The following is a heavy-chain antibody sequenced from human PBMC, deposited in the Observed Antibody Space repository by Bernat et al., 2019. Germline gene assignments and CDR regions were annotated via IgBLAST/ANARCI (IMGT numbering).Heavy chain of an antibody. J-gene: IGHJ2*01. Sequence: QVQLVQSGAEVKKPGSSVKVSCKASGGTFSSYAISWVRQAPGQGLEWMGGSIPIFGTANYAQKFQGRVTITADESTSTAYMEMSSMRSEYTDMYYCAGVFRNIVVVPAAMAFDLWGRGTLVTVSS. D-gene: IGHD2-2*01. CDR1: GGTFSSYA. V-gene: IGHV1-69*01. CDR3: AGVFRNIVVVPAAMAFDL. CDR2: SIPIFGTA.